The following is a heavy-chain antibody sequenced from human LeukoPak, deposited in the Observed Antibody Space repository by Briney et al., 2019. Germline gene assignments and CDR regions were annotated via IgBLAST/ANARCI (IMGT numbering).Heavy chain of an antibody. CDR2: IIPILGIA. J-gene: IGHJ4*02. CDR3: ARDLPPYYFDY. V-gene: IGHV1-69*04. Sequence: SVNVSCKASGGIFSSYAISWVRQAPGQGLEWMGRIIPILGIANYAQKFQGRVTITADKSTSTAYMDLSSLRSEDTAVYYCARDLPPYYFDYWGQGTLVTVSS. CDR1: GGIFSSYA.